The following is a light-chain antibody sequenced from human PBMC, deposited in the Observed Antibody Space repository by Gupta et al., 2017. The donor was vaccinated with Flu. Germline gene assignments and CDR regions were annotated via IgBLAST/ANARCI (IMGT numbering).Light chain of an antibody. Sequence: ITCRSGQTLVHSDGETYLHWFHQRPGQSPRRLIYKVSNRDSGVPDRISGSGSGTDFTLKISGVGAEDVGIYYCMQGVHWPYTFGQGTKLEIK. J-gene: IGKJ2*01. V-gene: IGKV2-30*02. CDR1: QTLVHSDGETY. CDR2: KVS. CDR3: MQGVHWPYT.